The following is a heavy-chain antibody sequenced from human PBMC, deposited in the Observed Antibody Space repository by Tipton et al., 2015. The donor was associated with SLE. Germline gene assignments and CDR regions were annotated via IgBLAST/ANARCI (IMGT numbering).Heavy chain of an antibody. CDR1: GESFSGHY. J-gene: IGHJ6*02. Sequence: TLSLTCSVYGESFSGHYWGWIPQPPGKGLEWIGHIYYSGSTNYNPSLKSRVTISMDASKNQFSLKLNSVTAADTAVYYCARFRDEYYYYAMDVWGQGTTVTVSS. CDR2: IYYSGST. V-gene: IGHV4-59*08. CDR3: ARFRDEYYYYAMDV.